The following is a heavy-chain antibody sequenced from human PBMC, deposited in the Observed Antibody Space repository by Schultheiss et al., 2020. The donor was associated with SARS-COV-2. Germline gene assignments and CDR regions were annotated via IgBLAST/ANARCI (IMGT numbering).Heavy chain of an antibody. CDR1: GGSISSGGYY. Sequence: SETLSLTCTVSGGSISSGGYYWSWIRQHPGKGLEWIGYIYYSGSTYYNPSLKSRVTISVDKSKNQFSLKLSSVTAADTAVYYCARLGIAARPQADYWGQGTLVTVSS. D-gene: IGHD6-6*01. V-gene: IGHV4-31*03. CDR2: IYYSGST. J-gene: IGHJ4*02. CDR3: ARLGIAARPQADY.